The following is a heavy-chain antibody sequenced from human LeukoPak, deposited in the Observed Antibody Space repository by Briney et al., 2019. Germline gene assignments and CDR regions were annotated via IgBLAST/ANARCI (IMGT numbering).Heavy chain of an antibody. J-gene: IGHJ3*02. Sequence: SETLSLTCTVSGYSISSGYYWGWIRQPPGKGLEWIGSIYHSGSTYYNPSLKSRVTISVDTSKNQFSLKLSSVTAADTAVYYCARAAYYYDSSGYYYDAFDIWGQGTMVTVSS. V-gene: IGHV4-38-2*02. CDR2: IYHSGST. CDR3: ARAAYYYDSSGYYYDAFDI. D-gene: IGHD3-22*01. CDR1: GYSISSGYY.